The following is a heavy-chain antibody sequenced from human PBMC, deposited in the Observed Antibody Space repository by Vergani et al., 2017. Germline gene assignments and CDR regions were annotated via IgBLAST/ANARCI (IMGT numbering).Heavy chain of an antibody. J-gene: IGHJ6*02. V-gene: IGHV3-23*01. CDR3: AKGTSSGLTNYYYGMDV. D-gene: IGHD6-19*01. CDR1: GFTFSSYA. Sequence: EVQLLESGVGLVQPGGSLRLSCAASGFTFSSYAMSWVRQAPGKGLEWVSAISGSGGSTYYADSVKGRFTISRDNSKNTLYLQMNSLRAEDTAVYYCAKGTSSGLTNYYYGMDVWGQGTTVTVSS. CDR2: ISGSGGST.